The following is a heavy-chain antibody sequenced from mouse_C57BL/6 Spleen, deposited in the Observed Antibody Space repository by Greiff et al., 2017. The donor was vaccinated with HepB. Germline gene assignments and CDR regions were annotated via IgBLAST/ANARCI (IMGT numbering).Heavy chain of an antibody. CDR3: ARGEDYGNPFAY. V-gene: IGHV1-69*01. CDR1: GYTFTSYW. D-gene: IGHD2-1*01. Sequence: QVHVKQPGAELVMPGASVKLSCKASGYTFTSYWMHWVKQRPGQGLEWIGEIDPSDSYTNYNQTFKGKSTLTVDKSSSTAYMQLSSLTSEDSAVYYCARGEDYGNPFAYWGQGTLVTVSA. CDR2: IDPSDSYT. J-gene: IGHJ3*01.